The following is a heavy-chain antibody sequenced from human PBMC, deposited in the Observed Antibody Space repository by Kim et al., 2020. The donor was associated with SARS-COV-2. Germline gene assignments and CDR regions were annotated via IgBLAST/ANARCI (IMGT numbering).Heavy chain of an antibody. D-gene: IGHD2-2*01. J-gene: IGHJ5*02. CDR1: GDSVSSNSAT. CDR2: TYYRSRWFN. CDR3: AKDVPTLNWLDP. Sequence: SQTLSLTCAISGDSVSSNSATWNWIRQSPSRGLEWLGRTYYRSRWFNDYAASVKSRISINPDTSKNQFSLQLNSVTPEDTAVYYCAKDVPTLNWLDPWGQGTLVTVSS. V-gene: IGHV6-1*01.